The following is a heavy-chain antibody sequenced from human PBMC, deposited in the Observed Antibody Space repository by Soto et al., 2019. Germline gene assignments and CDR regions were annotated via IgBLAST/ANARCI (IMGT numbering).Heavy chain of an antibody. J-gene: IGHJ4*02. CDR1: GFNFGNFV. CDR3: ARGLRGVLDY. Sequence: GGSLRLSCVASGFNFGNFVMHWVRQAPGKGLEWLTVISNDENIKQDSVRGRFAIARDNSKNTLYLHLTSLRVEDTAIYYCARGLRGVLDYWGQGTLVTVSS. D-gene: IGHD5-12*01. V-gene: IGHV3-33*01. CDR2: ISNDENIK.